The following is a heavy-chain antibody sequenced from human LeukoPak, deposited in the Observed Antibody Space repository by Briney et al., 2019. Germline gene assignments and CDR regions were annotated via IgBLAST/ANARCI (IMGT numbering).Heavy chain of an antibody. CDR2: IIPIFGTA. CDR1: GGTFSSYA. D-gene: IGHD3-22*01. Sequence: SVKVSCKASGGTFSSYAISWVRQAPGQGLEWMGGIIPIFGTANYAQKFQGRVTITTDESTSTACMELSSLSSEDTAVYYCARDPLRGYYDSSGYYLGSTWGQGTLVTVSS. J-gene: IGHJ5*02. CDR3: ARDPLRGYYDSSGYYLGST. V-gene: IGHV1-69*05.